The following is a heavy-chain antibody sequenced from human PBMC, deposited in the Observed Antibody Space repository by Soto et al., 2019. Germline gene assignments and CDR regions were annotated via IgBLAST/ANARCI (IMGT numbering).Heavy chain of an antibody. D-gene: IGHD3-3*01. CDR3: AKGSDFWSGYPPDYGMDV. CDR2: ISYDGSNK. J-gene: IGHJ6*02. CDR1: GFTFSSYG. V-gene: IGHV3-30*18. Sequence: GGSLRLSCAASGFTFSSYGMHWVRQAPGKGLEWVAVISYDGSNKYYADSVKGRFTISRDNSKNTLYLQMNSLRAEDTAVYYCAKGSDFWSGYPPDYGMDVWGQGTTVTVSS.